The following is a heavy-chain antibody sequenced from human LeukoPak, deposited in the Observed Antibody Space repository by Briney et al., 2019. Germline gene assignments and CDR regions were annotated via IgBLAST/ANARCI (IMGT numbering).Heavy chain of an antibody. CDR2: IKQDGSEK. CDR3: ARDPYSSLLGPDY. CDR1: GFTFSSYW. V-gene: IGHV3-7*01. Sequence: GGSLRLSCAASGFTFSSYWMSWVRQAPGKGLEWVANIKQDGSEKYYVDSVKGRFTISRDNAKNSLYLQMNSLRAEDTAVYYCARDPYSSLLGPDYWGQGTLVTVSS. J-gene: IGHJ4*02. D-gene: IGHD6-13*01.